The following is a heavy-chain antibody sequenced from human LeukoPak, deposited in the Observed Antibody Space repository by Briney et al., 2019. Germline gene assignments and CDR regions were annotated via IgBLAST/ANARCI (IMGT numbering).Heavy chain of an antibody. V-gene: IGHV3-23*01. CDR1: GFTFSTYA. Sequence: PGGSLRLSCAASGFTFSTYAMSWVRQAPGKGLEWVSAISGSGGSTYYADSVKGRFTISRDNAKNSLYLQMNSLRAEDTAVYYCARVGFGELFTDYWGQGTLVTVSS. D-gene: IGHD3-10*01. CDR3: ARVGFGELFTDY. CDR2: ISGSGGST. J-gene: IGHJ4*02.